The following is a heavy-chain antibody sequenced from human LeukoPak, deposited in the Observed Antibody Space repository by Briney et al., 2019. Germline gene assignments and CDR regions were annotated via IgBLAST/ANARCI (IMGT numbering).Heavy chain of an antibody. CDR1: GGTFSSYA. CDR3: AKSKPYYYGSGSYYKNPFDS. Sequence: ASVKVSCKASGGTFSSYAISWVRQAPGQGLEWMGGIIPIFGTANYAQKFQGRVTITADKSTSTAYMEMNSLRAEDTALYYCAKSKPYYYGSGSYYKNPFDSWGQGTLVTVSS. V-gene: IGHV1-69*06. J-gene: IGHJ4*02. CDR2: IIPIFGTA. D-gene: IGHD3-10*01.